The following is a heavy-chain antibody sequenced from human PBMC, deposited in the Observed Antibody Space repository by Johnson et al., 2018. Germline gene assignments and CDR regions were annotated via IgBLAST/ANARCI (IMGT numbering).Heavy chain of an antibody. D-gene: IGHD3-22*01. CDR1: GHTFTNYD. Sequence: QVQLVQSGAEVKKPGASVKVSCKASGHTFTNYDINWVRQATGQGLEWMGWMNFNSGKTGYAQKFPGRVSMTRDTSISTVYLGRSSMRSEDTAVYYWAGEDRPYDSSGPDAFDIWGQGTRVTVSS. J-gene: IGHJ3*02. V-gene: IGHV1-8*01. CDR3: AGEDRPYDSSGPDAFDI. CDR2: MNFNSGKT.